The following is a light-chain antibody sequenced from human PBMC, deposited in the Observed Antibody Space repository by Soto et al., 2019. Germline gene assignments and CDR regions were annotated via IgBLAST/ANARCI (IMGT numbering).Light chain of an antibody. CDR3: CSFSGTNTLYV. CDR1: TSDLGSYDY. CDR2: DVT. J-gene: IGLJ1*01. V-gene: IGLV2-11*01. Sequence: QSVLTQPRSVSGSPGQSVTISCTGTTSDLGSYDYASWYQQHPGRAPKLMIYDVTKRPSGVPDRFSGSKSGNTASLTISRLQADDEAHYYCCSFSGTNTLYVFGTGTKLTVL.